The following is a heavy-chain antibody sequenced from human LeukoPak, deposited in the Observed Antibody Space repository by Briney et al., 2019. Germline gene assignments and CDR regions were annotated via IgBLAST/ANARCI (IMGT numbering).Heavy chain of an antibody. D-gene: IGHD3-10*01. J-gene: IGHJ4*02. CDR3: AKAPTYYHGPGRYSVLDY. Sequence: PGGSLRLSCAASGFTFSSYGMSWVRQAPGKGLEWVSAISGSGGSTYYADSVKGRFTISRDNSKNTLYLQMNSLRAEDTAVYYCAKAPTYYHGPGRYSVLDYGGQGTLVTVS. V-gene: IGHV3-23*01. CDR1: GFTFSSYG. CDR2: ISGSGGST.